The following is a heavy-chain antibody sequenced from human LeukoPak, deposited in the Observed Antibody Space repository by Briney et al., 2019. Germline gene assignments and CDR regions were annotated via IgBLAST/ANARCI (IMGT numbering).Heavy chain of an antibody. J-gene: IGHJ4*02. Sequence: GGSLRLSCAASGFTFSSHSMNWVRQAPGKGLEWVSYISSSSSTIYYADSVKGRFTISRDNAKNSLYLQMNSLRAEDTAVYYCARGAYYYEDRGQGTLVTVSS. CDR3: ARGAYYYED. D-gene: IGHD3-22*01. CDR2: ISSSSSTI. V-gene: IGHV3-48*01. CDR1: GFTFSSHS.